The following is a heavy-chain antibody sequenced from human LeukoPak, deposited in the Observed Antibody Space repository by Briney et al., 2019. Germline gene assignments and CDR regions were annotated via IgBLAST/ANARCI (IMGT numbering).Heavy chain of an antibody. J-gene: IGHJ5*02. CDR2: INPSGGST. CDR1: GYTFTSYY. CDR3: ARGQYYYDSSGYYWFDP. D-gene: IGHD3-22*01. Sequence: ASVKVSCKASGYTFTSYYMHWVRQAPGQGLEWMGIINPSGGSTSYAQKFQGRVTMTRDTSTSIVYMELSSLRSEDTAVYYCARGQYYYDSSGYYWFDPWGQGTLVAVSS. V-gene: IGHV1-46*01.